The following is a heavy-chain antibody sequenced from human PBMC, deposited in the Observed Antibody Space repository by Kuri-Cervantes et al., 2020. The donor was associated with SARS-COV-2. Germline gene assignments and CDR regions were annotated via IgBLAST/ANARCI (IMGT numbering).Heavy chain of an antibody. CDR2: INPNSGGT. CDR3: ARAFFGVIGGLFTWEGFGELSPGGVDY. D-gene: IGHD3-16*02. Sequence: ASVKVSCKASGYTFTGYYIYWVRQAPGQGLEWMGWINPNSGGTNYAQKFQGRVTMTRDTSISTAYMELSRLRSDDTAVYYCARAFFGVIGGLFTWEGFGELSPGGVDYWGQGTLVTVSS. CDR1: GYTFTGYY. J-gene: IGHJ4*02. V-gene: IGHV1-2*02.